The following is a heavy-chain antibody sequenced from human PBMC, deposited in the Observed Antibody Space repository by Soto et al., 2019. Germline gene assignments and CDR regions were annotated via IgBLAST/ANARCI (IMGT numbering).Heavy chain of an antibody. V-gene: IGHV3-30*18. J-gene: IGHJ4*02. Sequence: GGSLRLSCAASGFTFSSYGMHWVRQAPGKGLEWVAVISYDGSNKYYAGSGKGRFTISRDNSKNTLYLQMNSLRAKDTAVYYCANEEGYYDSSGYYYVPILQYWGQGTLVTVSS. CDR2: ISYDGSNK. CDR1: GFTFSSYG. D-gene: IGHD3-22*01. CDR3: ANEEGYYDSSGYYYVPILQY.